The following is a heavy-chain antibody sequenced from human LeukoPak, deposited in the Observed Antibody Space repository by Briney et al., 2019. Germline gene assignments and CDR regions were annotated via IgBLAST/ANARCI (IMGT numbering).Heavy chain of an antibody. CDR3: ASGDNDPLFDY. CDR2: IYYSGST. V-gene: IGHV4-31*03. J-gene: IGHJ4*02. D-gene: IGHD1-1*01. Sequence: PSQTLSLTCTVSGGSISSGGYYWSWIRQHPGRGLEWIGSIYYSGSTNYNPSLQGRVTISLDTSRNQFSLKLSSVTAADTAVYYCASGDNDPLFDYWGQGTLVTVSS. CDR1: GGSISSGGYY.